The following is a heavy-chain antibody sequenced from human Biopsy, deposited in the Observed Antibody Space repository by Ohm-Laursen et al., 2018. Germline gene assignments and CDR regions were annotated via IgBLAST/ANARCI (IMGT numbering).Heavy chain of an antibody. CDR2: MIPSSGKT. D-gene: IGHD6-6*01. CDR3: ARGYSRRVSIFEASIYWFDA. Sequence: SSVKVSCKSSGYSFSTYDVNWVRQARGQGLEWTGWMIPSSGKTGYAQRFQGRVTLTMNTSISTAYMELSGLRSEDTAVYFCARGYSRRVSIFEASIYWFDAWGQGTLVTVSS. J-gene: IGHJ5*02. V-gene: IGHV1-8*01. CDR1: GYSFSTYD.